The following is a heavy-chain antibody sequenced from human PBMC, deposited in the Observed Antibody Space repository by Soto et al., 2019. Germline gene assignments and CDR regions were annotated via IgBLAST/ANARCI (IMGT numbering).Heavy chain of an antibody. D-gene: IGHD6-6*01. V-gene: IGHV4-39*01. J-gene: IGHJ4*02. CDR2: IYYSGST. CDR1: GGSISSSSYY. Sequence: PSETLSLTGTVSGGSISSSSYYWGWIRQPPGKGLEWIGSIYYSGSTYYNPSLKSRVTISVDTSKNQFSLKLSSVTAADTAVYYCASSIAARPSKIDYWGQGTLVTVSS. CDR3: ASSIAARPSKIDY.